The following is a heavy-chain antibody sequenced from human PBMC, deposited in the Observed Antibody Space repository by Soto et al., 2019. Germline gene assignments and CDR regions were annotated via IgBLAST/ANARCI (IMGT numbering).Heavy chain of an antibody. J-gene: IGHJ1*01. CDR1: GDSISSGGYY. Sequence: SETLSLTCTVSGDSISSGGYYWSWIRQHPGKGLEWIGYIYYSGSTYYNPSLKSRVTISVDTSKNQFSLKLSSVTAADTAVYYCARSQDDYDSSGYYYVEYFQHWGQGTLVTVSS. V-gene: IGHV4-31*03. CDR2: IYYSGST. D-gene: IGHD3-22*01. CDR3: ARSQDDYDSSGYYYVEYFQH.